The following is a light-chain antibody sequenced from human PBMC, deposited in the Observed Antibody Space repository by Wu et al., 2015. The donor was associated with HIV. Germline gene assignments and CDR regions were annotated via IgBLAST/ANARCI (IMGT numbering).Light chain of an antibody. CDR2: AAS. CDR1: QGIRND. J-gene: IGKJ1*01. V-gene: IGKV1-6*01. Sequence: AIQMTQSPSSLSASIEDRVTITCRASQGIRNDLGWYQQKPGKAPKLLIYAASSLQSGVPSRFSGSGSGTDFTLTISSLQPGDFATYYCLQDYNYPWTFGQGTKVEIK. CDR3: LQDYNYPWT.